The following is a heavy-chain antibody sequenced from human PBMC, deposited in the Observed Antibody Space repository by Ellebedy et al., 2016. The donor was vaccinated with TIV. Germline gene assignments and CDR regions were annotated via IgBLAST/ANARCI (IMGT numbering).Heavy chain of an antibody. CDR1: GFTFSSYA. V-gene: IGHV3-30*02. CDR2: IRFYGSNK. Sequence: GESLKISCAASGFTFSSYAIPWVRQAARKGLEWVGGIRFYGSNKYYADYVRSRFTMSSDNSKNTLYLQMNSLRADDTALYYCAKDPDHDVSGTHAYFDYWGQGTLVTVSS. D-gene: IGHD3-10*01. CDR3: AKDPDHDVSGTHAYFDY. J-gene: IGHJ4*02.